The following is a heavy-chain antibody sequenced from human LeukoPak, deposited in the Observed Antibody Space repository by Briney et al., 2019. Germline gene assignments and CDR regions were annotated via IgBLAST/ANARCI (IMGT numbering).Heavy chain of an antibody. Sequence: GGSLRLSCAASGFTFSSYWMSWVRQAPGKGLEWVANIKQDGSEKYYVDSVKGRFTISRDNAKNSLYLQMNSLRAEDTAVYYCANCYSSIANSPIDYWGQGTLVTVSS. CDR3: ANCYSSIANSPIDY. J-gene: IGHJ4*02. D-gene: IGHD6-13*01. CDR1: GFTFSSYW. CDR2: IKQDGSEK. V-gene: IGHV3-7*01.